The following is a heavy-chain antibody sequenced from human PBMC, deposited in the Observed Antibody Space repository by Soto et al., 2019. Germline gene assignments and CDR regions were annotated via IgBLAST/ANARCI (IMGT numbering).Heavy chain of an antibody. J-gene: IGHJ4*02. V-gene: IGHV3-23*01. CDR2: ISGSGGST. CDR1: GFTFSSYA. D-gene: IGHD3-22*01. CDR3: ARIHDRRGSKASLFDY. Sequence: QTGGSLRLSCAASGFTFSSYAMSWVRQAPGKGLEWVSAISGSGGSTYYADSVKGRFTISRDNSKDTLYLQMNSLRAEDTAVYYCARIHDRRGSKASLFDYWGQGTLVTVSS.